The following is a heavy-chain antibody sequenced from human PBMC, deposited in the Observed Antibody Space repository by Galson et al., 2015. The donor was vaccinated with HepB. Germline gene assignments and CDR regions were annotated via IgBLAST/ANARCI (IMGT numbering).Heavy chain of an antibody. J-gene: IGHJ4*02. D-gene: IGHD5-18*01. V-gene: IGHV1-46*01. CDR2: INPSGGST. CDR1: GYTFTSYY. CDR3: ARKVGDTAMAAGY. Sequence: KVSCKASGYTFTSYYMHWVRQAPGQGLEWMGIINPSGGSTSYAQKFQGRVTMTRDTSTSTVYMELSSLRSEDTAVCYCARKVGDTAMAAGYWGQGTLVTVSS.